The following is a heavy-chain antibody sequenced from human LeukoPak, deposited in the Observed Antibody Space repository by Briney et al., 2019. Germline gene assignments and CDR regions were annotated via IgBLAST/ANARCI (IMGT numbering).Heavy chain of an antibody. CDR1: GGSISSGDYY. CDR2: IYYSGST. Sequence: SQTPSLTCTVSGGSISSGDYYWSWIRQPPGKGLEWIGYIYYSGSTYYNPSLKSRVTISVDTSKNQFSLKLSSVTAADTAVYYCASVASGGVLLDYWGQGTLVTVSS. J-gene: IGHJ4*02. D-gene: IGHD1-26*01. CDR3: ASVASGGVLLDY. V-gene: IGHV4-30-4*01.